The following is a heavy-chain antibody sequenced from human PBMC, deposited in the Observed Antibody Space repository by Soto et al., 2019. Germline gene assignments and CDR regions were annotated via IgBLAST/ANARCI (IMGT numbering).Heavy chain of an antibody. CDR1: GFTFSSYA. V-gene: IGHV3-23*01. Sequence: GGSLRLSCATSGFTFSSYAMSWVRQAPGKGLEWVSAISGSGGSTYYADSVKGRFTISRDNSKNTLYLQMNSLRAEDTAIYYCAKEIYIVTSISYDSWGRGALVTSPQ. J-gene: IGHJ4*02. CDR2: ISGSGGST. D-gene: IGHD5-12*01. CDR3: AKEIYIVTSISYDS.